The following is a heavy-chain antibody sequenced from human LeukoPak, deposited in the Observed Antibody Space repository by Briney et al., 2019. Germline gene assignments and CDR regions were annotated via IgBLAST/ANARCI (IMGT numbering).Heavy chain of an antibody. D-gene: IGHD6-6*01. V-gene: IGHV3-74*01. CDR1: GFTPRNYW. CDR2: ISGDGSVT. J-gene: IGHJ4*01. Sequence: GGSLRLSCAASGFTPRNYWMHWVRQVPGKRLVWVSRISGDGSVTNYADSVKGRFNISRDNAKNTLFLQINSLRAEDTAVYYCARYSSSSGGASYYLDYWGHGTLVTVSS. CDR3: ARYSSSSGGASYYLDY.